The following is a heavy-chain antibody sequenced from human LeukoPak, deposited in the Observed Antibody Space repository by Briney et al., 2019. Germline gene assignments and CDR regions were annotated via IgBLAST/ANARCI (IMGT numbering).Heavy chain of an antibody. CDR1: GDSISSHY. D-gene: IGHD3-22*01. Sequence: SETLSLTCTVSGDSISSHYWSWIRQPPGKGLEWIGYIYYTGSTNYNPSLKSRVTISVDTSKNQFSLKLSSVTAADTAVYYCARATDSSGYYYRGATRYYFDYCGQGTLVTVSS. V-gene: IGHV4-59*11. J-gene: IGHJ4*02. CDR3: ARATDSSGYYYRGATRYYFDY. CDR2: IYYTGST.